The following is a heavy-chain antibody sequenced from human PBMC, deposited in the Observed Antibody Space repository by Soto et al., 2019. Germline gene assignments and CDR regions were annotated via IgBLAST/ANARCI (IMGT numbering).Heavy chain of an antibody. J-gene: IGHJ6*03. CDR3: ARDGVASNYFYYYMDV. Sequence: EVQLVESGGGLVQPGGSLRLSCAASGFTVSSNYMSWVRQAPGKGLEWVSVIYSGGSTYYADSVKGRFTISRDNSKNTLYLQMNSLGAEDTAVYYCARDGVASNYFYYYMDVWGKGTPVTVSS. CDR1: GFTVSSNY. CDR2: IYSGGST. D-gene: IGHD3-16*01. V-gene: IGHV3-66*01.